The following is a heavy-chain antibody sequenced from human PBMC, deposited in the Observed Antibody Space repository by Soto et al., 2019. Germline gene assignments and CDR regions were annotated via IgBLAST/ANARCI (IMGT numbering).Heavy chain of an antibody. D-gene: IGHD1-26*01. CDR3: ARGGIVGATYYYYGMDV. V-gene: IGHV1-69*13. CDR2: IIPIFGTA. J-gene: IGHJ6*02. Sequence: ASVKVSCKASGGTFSSYAISWVRQAPGQGLEWMGGIIPIFGTANHAQKFQGRVTITADESTSTAYMELSSLRSEDTAVYYCARGGIVGATYYYYGMDVWGQGTTVTVSS. CDR1: GGTFSSYA.